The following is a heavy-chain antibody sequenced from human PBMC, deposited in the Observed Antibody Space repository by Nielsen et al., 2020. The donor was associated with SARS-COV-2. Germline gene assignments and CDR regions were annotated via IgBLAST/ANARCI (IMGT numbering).Heavy chain of an antibody. CDR1: GFTFSSYA. V-gene: IGHV3-23*01. J-gene: IGHJ4*02. CDR2: ISGSGGST. Sequence: LKISCAASGFTFSSYAMSWVRQAPGKGLEWVSAISGSGGSTYYADSVKGRFTISRDNSKNTLYLQMNSLRAEDTAVYYCTTGLTTRRGRVYWGQGTLVTVSS. D-gene: IGHD4-17*01. CDR3: TTGLTTRRGRVY.